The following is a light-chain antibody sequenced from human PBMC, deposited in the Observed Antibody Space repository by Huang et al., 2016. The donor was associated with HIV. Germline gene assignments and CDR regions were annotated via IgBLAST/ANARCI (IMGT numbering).Light chain of an antibody. V-gene: IGKV3-11*01. CDR1: QRVSSY. CDR3: QQRSNWPRGIT. Sequence: EIVLTQSPATLSLSPGERATLSCRASQRVSSYLAWYQQKPGQAPRLLIYDASSRASGIPARFSGSGSGTDFTLTITSLEPEDFAVYYCQQRSNWPRGITFGQGTRLEIK. CDR2: DAS. J-gene: IGKJ5*01.